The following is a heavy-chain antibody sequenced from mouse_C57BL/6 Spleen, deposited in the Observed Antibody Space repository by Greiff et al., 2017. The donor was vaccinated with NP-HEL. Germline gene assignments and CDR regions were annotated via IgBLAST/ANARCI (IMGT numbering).Heavy chain of an antibody. J-gene: IGHJ4*01. V-gene: IGHV1-76*01. CDR3: ARYYGNYVGAMDY. CDR2: IYPGSGNT. Sequence: QVQLQQSGAELVRPGASVKLSCKASGYTFTDYYINWVKQRPGQGLEWIARIYPGSGNTYYNEKFKGKATLTAEKSSSTADMQLSSLTSEDSAVYFCARYYGNYVGAMDYWGQGTSVTVSS. CDR1: GYTFTDYY. D-gene: IGHD2-1*01.